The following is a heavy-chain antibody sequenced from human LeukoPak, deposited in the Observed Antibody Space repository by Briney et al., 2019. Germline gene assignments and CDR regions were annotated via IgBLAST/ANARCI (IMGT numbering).Heavy chain of an antibody. CDR1: GFTFSSYG. V-gene: IGHV3-33*06. CDR2: IWYDGSNK. D-gene: IGHD6-13*01. Sequence: GGSLRLSCAASGFTFSSYGMHWVRQAPGKGLEWVAVIWYDGSNKYYADSVKGRFTISRDNSKNTLYLQMNSLRAEDTAVYYCAKQTAGGDFDYWGQGTLVTVSS. CDR3: AKQTAGGDFDY. J-gene: IGHJ4*02.